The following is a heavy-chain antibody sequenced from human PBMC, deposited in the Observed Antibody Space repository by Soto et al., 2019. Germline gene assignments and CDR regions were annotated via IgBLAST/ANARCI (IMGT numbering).Heavy chain of an antibody. D-gene: IGHD4-17*01. CDR3: ASNDYGGNVYYYGMDV. Sequence: QVQLVQSGSELKKPGASVKVSCKASGYTFTSYAMNWVRQAPGQGLEWMGWINTNTGNPTYAQGFTGRFVFSLDTSVSTAYLQICSLKAEDTAVYYCASNDYGGNVYYYGMDVWGQGTTVTVSS. CDR1: GYTFTSYA. V-gene: IGHV7-4-1*01. J-gene: IGHJ6*02. CDR2: INTNTGNP.